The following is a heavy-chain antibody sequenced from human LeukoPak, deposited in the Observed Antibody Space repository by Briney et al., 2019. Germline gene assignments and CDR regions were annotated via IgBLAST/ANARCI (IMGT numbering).Heavy chain of an antibody. J-gene: IGHJ2*01. V-gene: IGHV3-30-3*01. CDR1: GFTFSNYA. CDR2: ISYDGSNK. Sequence: GGCLRLSCAASGFTFSNYAMHWVRQAPGKGLKWVAVISYDGSNKYYADSVKGRFTISRDNSKNTLYLQMNSLRAEDTAVYYCAKVRQQLLLIWYFDLWGRGTLVTVSS. CDR3: AKVRQQLLLIWYFDL. D-gene: IGHD6-13*01.